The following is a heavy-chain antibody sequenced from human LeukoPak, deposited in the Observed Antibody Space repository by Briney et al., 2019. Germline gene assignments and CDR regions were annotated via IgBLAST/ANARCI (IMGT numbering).Heavy chain of an antibody. J-gene: IGHJ4*02. V-gene: IGHV3-23*01. D-gene: IGHD2-15*01. CDR2: ISNNGGYT. CDR3: AKQLGYCSDGSCYFPY. CDR1: GFVVTNNF. Sequence: GGSLRLFCAASGFVVTNNFVTWVRQAPGKGLEWVSAISNNGGYTYYVDSVQGRFTISRDNSKSTLCLQMNSLRAEDTAVYYCAKQLGYCSDGSCYFPYWGQGTLVTVSS.